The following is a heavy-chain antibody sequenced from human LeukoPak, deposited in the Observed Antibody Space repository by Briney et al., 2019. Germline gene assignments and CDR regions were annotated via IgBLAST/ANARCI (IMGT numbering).Heavy chain of an antibody. CDR2: IWYDGSNK. CDR3: ARDHCSSTSCYPDY. D-gene: IGHD2-2*01. V-gene: IGHV3-33*01. J-gene: IGHJ4*02. Sequence: NPGGALRLSCAASGFTFSSYGMHWVRQAPGKGLEWVAVIWYDGSNKYYADSAKGRFTISRDNSKNTLYLQMNSLRAEDTAVYYCARDHCSSTSCYPDYWGQGTLVTVSS. CDR1: GFTFSSYG.